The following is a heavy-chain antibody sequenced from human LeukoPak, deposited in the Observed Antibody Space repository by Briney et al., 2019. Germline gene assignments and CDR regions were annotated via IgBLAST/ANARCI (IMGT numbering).Heavy chain of an antibody. CDR3: ARDLSEYQLLFGFDY. Sequence: GGSLRLSCAASGFTFSSYAMHWLRQAPGKGLEWVAVISYDGSNKYYADSVKGRFTISRDHSKTTLYLQMTSLRAEDTAVYYCARDLSEYQLLFGFDYWGQGTLVTVSS. CDR2: ISYDGSNK. J-gene: IGHJ4*02. V-gene: IGHV3-30*04. CDR1: GFTFSSYA. D-gene: IGHD2-2*01.